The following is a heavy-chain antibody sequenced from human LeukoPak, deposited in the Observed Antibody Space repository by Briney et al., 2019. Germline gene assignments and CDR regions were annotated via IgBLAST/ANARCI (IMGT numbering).Heavy chain of an antibody. CDR3: ARALAAAGLDAFDI. CDR2: ISAYNGNT. J-gene: IGHJ3*02. Sequence: ASVKVSCKXSGYTFTSYGISWVRQAPGQGLEWMGRISAYNGNTNYAQKLQGRVTMTTDTSTSTAYMELRSLRSDDTAVYYCARALAAAGLDAFDIWGQGTMVTVSS. V-gene: IGHV1-18*01. CDR1: GYTFTSYG. D-gene: IGHD6-13*01.